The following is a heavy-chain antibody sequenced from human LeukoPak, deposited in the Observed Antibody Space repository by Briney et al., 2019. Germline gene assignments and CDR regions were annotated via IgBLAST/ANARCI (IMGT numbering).Heavy chain of an antibody. Sequence: PSQTLSLTCTVSGGSISSGDYYWSWIRQPPGRGLEWIGYIYYSGSTYYNPSLKSRVTISVDTSKNQFSLKLSSVTAADTAVYYCARGNGYSYGRYNWFDPWGQGTLVTVSS. J-gene: IGHJ5*02. CDR2: IYYSGST. CDR3: ARGNGYSYGRYNWFDP. D-gene: IGHD5-18*01. V-gene: IGHV4-30-4*08. CDR1: GGSISSGDYY.